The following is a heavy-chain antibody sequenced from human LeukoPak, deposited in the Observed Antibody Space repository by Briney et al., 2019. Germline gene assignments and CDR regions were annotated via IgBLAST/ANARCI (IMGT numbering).Heavy chain of an antibody. CDR1: GGSFSGYY. Sequence: SETLSFTCTVFGGSFSGYYWSWIRQPPDKGLEWIGEINPSGSTNYNPSLKTQVTISTDTSKNHFSLNLNSVTAADTGVYYCVRGSRVYCGGDCYYYWGQGTLVTVSS. CDR2: INPSGST. J-gene: IGHJ4*02. D-gene: IGHD2-21*02. CDR3: VRGSRVYCGGDCYYY. V-gene: IGHV4-34*01.